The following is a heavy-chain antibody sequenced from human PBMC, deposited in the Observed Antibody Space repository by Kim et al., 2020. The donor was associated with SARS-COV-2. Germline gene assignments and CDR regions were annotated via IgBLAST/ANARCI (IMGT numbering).Heavy chain of an antibody. Sequence: SVKVSCKASGGTFSSYAISWVRQAPGQGLEWMGGIIPIFGTANYAQKFQGRVTITADESTSTAYMELSSLRSEDTAVYYCAREYSSSSVAFDIWGQGTMVTVSS. CDR1: GGTFSSYA. CDR3: AREYSSSSVAFDI. V-gene: IGHV1-69*13. CDR2: IIPIFGTA. J-gene: IGHJ3*02. D-gene: IGHD6-6*01.